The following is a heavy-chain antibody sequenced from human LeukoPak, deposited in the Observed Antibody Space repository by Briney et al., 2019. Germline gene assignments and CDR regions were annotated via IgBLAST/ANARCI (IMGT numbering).Heavy chain of an antibody. CDR3: ARDVVVVVAAITNWFDP. V-gene: IGHV7-4-1*02. CDR2: INTNTGNP. J-gene: IGHJ5*02. D-gene: IGHD2-15*01. Sequence: ASVKVSCKASGYTFTSHAMNWVRQAPGQGLEWMGWINTNTGNPTYAQGFTGRFVFSLDTSVTTAYLQISSLKAEDTAVYYCARDVVVVVAAITNWFDPWGQGTLVTVSS. CDR1: GYTFTSHA.